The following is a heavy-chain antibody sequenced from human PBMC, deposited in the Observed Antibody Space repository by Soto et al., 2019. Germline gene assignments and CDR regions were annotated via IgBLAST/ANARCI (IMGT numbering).Heavy chain of an antibody. D-gene: IGHD3-9*01. J-gene: IGHJ4*02. V-gene: IGHV4-39*01. Sequence: SETLSLTCTVSGGSISCSSYYWGWIRQPPGKGLEWIGSIYYSGSTYYNPSLKSRVTVSVDTSKNQFSLKLSSVTSADTAVYYCARLRPLRYFDWPKTFFDYWRQGTLVTGPS. CDR3: ARLRPLRYFDWPKTFFDY. CDR1: GGSISCSSYY. CDR2: IYYSGST.